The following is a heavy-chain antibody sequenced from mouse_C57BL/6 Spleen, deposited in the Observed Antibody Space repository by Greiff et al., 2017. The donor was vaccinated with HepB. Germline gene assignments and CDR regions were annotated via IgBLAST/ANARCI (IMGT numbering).Heavy chain of an antibody. CDR2: IDPETGGT. CDR1: GYTFTDYE. J-gene: IGHJ2*01. CDR3: TITTVVATRYFDY. V-gene: IGHV1-15*01. Sequence: QVQLKQSGAELVRPGASVTLSCKASGYTFTDYEMHWVKQTPVHGLEWIGAIDPETGGTAYNQKFKGKAILTADKSSSTAYMELRSLTSEDSAVYYCTITTVVATRYFDYWGQGTTLTVSS. D-gene: IGHD1-1*01.